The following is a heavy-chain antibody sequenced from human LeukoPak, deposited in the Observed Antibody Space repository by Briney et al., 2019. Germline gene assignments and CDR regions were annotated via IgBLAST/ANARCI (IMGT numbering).Heavy chain of an antibody. CDR2: IYTSGST. CDR1: GGSISYYY. CDR3: ARENVAAAQRPFDI. D-gene: IGHD6-13*01. Sequence: PSETLSLTCTVSGGSISYYYWSWIRQPAGKGLQWIGRIYTSGSTKYNPSLNSRVTVSVDTSKNQISLKLNSVTAADTAVYYCARENVAAAQRPFDIWGQGTMVTASS. V-gene: IGHV4-4*07. J-gene: IGHJ3*02.